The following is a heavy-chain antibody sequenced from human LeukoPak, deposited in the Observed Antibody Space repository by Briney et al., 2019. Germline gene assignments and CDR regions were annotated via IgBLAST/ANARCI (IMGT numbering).Heavy chain of an antibody. J-gene: IGHJ1*01. CDR2: MYYSGST. D-gene: IGHD4-17*01. Sequence: SETLSLTCTVSGDSMRRTSYYWGWIRQTPVKGLEWIGSMYYSGSTYYNPSLKRRVTISGDTSKNQFSLKLRSVTAADTAVYYCARQSITVTSIGGYFQRWGQGTLVIVSS. CDR1: GDSMRRTSYY. CDR3: ARQSITVTSIGGYFQR. V-gene: IGHV4-39*01.